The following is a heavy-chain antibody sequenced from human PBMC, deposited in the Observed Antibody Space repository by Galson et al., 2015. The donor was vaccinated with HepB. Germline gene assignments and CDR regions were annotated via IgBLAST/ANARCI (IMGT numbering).Heavy chain of an antibody. CDR2: INPNSGGT. Sequence: SVKVSCKASGYTFTGYYMHWVRQAPGQGLEWMGWINPNSGGTNYAQKFQGRVTMTRDTSISTAYMELSRLRSDDTAVYYCARERELLWFGGIFCGMDVWGQGTRSSSP. J-gene: IGHJ6*02. CDR1: GYTFTGYY. CDR3: ARERELLWFGGIFCGMDV. V-gene: IGHV1-2*02. D-gene: IGHD3-10*01.